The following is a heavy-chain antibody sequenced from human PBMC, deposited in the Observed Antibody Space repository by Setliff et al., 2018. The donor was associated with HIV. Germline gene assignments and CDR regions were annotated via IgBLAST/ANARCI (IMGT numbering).Heavy chain of an antibody. CDR2: VIPIFGIA. Sequence: ASVKVSCKASGGTFSNYAISWVRQAPGQGLEWMGGVIPIFGIANYAQKFQGRLTITADTSTSTAYMELLSLRSEDTAIYYCATQTVAVGAPGYFDSWGQGTLVTVSS. J-gene: IGHJ4*02. CDR1: GGTFSNYA. V-gene: IGHV1-69*10. CDR3: ATQTVAVGAPGYFDS. D-gene: IGHD2-15*01.